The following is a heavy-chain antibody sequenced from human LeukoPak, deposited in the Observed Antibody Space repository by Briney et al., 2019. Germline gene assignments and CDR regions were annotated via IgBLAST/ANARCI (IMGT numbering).Heavy chain of an antibody. CDR2: IYYTGTT. CDR1: GGSISSYY. D-gene: IGHD4-23*01. CDR3: ARDRYGGNSGEFDY. Sequence: SETLSLTCTVSGGSISSYYWSWIRQSPGKALEWIGYIYYTGTTNYNPSLKSRDTILVDTSKNQFSLKLSSVTGADTAVYYCARDRYGGNSGEFDYWGQGTLVTVSS. J-gene: IGHJ4*02. V-gene: IGHV4-59*01.